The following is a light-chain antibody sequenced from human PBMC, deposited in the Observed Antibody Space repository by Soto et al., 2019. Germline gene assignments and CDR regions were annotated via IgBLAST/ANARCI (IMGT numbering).Light chain of an antibody. Sequence: EVLLTQSPGTLSLSPGERATLSCRASQSLSSSYLAWYQQKPGQAPRLLMYGVSYRATGIPDRFSGGGSGTHFTLTISRLEPEDFAVYYCQQYGGSPPITFGQGTRLEN. CDR3: QQYGGSPPIT. J-gene: IGKJ5*01. CDR1: QSLSSSY. V-gene: IGKV3-20*01. CDR2: GVS.